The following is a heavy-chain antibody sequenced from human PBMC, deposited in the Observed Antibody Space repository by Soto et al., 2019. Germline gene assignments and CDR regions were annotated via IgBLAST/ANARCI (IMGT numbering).Heavy chain of an antibody. D-gene: IGHD6-19*01. CDR1: GADINTYS. V-gene: IGHV4-4*07. Sequence: SETLSLTCSVYGADINTYSWTWIRQPAGKRLEWIGRIYTSASINYNPSLKGRVTLSVDTSTNQVSLRLASVTAADTAIYYCARDREAGYNFYYGMDVWGQGTTVTVSS. CDR2: IYTSASI. CDR3: ARDREAGYNFYYGMDV. J-gene: IGHJ6*02.